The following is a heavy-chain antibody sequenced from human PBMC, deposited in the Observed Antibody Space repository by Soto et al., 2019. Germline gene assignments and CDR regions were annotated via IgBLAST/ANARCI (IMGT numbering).Heavy chain of an antibody. CDR3: AKIFTGEDYYDSTRWGAFDI. CDR2: ISGSGGST. D-gene: IGHD3-22*01. J-gene: IGHJ3*02. CDR1: GFTFSSYA. V-gene: IGHV3-23*01. Sequence: GGSLRLSCAASGFTFSSYAMSWVRQAPGKGLEWVSAISGSGGSTYYADSVKGRFTISRDNSKNTLYLQMNSLRAEDTAVYYCAKIFTGEDYYDSTRWGAFDIWGQGTMVTVSS.